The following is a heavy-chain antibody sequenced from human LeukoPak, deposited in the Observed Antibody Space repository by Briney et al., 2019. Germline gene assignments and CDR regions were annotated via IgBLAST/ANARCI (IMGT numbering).Heavy chain of an antibody. V-gene: IGHV3-64*02. CDR2: ISTNGDGT. CDR3: ARWGSTSCYDY. Sequence: GGSLRLSCAASGFTFRTYALHWVRQAPGKGLEFVSAISTNGDGTYYADSVKGRFTISRDNSKNTLFLQMGSLRADDMAVYYCARWGSTSCYDYWGQGTLVTVSS. J-gene: IGHJ4*02. D-gene: IGHD2-2*01. CDR1: GFTFRTYA.